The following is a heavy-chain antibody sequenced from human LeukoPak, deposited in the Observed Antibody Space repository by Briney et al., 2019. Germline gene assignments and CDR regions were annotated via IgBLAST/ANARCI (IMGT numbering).Heavy chain of an antibody. D-gene: IGHD6-19*01. V-gene: IGHV3-48*03. CDR2: ISSSDNTR. CDR3: AREIVSAVAGNFDY. J-gene: IGHJ4*02. Sequence: PGGSLRLSCAASGFTFSSYEMTWVRQAPGKGLEWVSYISSSDNTRTYADSVKGRFTISRDNAKNSLYLEVNSLRAEDTAVYYCAREIVSAVAGNFDYWGQGTLVTVSS. CDR1: GFTFSSYE.